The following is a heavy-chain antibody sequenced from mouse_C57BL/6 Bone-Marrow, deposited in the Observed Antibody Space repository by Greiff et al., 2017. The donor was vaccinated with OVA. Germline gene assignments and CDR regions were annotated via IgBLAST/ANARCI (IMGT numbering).Heavy chain of an antibody. V-gene: IGHV1-80*01. CDR1: GYAFSSYW. CDR2: IYPGDGDT. CDR3: SRRGYGSSYWYFDV. Sequence: VQLQQSGAELVKPGASVKISCKASGYAFSSYWMNWVKQRPGKGLEWIGQIYPGDGDTNYNGKFKGKATLTADKSSSTAYMPLSSLTSEDSAVYFCSRRGYGSSYWYFDVWGTGTTVTVSS. J-gene: IGHJ1*03. D-gene: IGHD1-1*01.